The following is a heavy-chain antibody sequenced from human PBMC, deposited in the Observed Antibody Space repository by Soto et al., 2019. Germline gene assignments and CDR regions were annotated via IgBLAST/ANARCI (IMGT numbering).Heavy chain of an antibody. CDR1: GYRFTSYG. J-gene: IGHJ6*02. Sequence: QVQLVQSGAEVKNPGASVKVSCKASGYRFTSYGIGWVRQXPXXXXXWRGWINAYNGNTNYAQNLQGRVTLTTDTSTSTAYMELRSLRFNDTAVYYCAMVDVYVTPSPQDVWGQGTTVTVSS. V-gene: IGHV1-18*01. CDR2: INAYNGNT. CDR3: AMVDVYVTPSPQDV. D-gene: IGHD3-16*01.